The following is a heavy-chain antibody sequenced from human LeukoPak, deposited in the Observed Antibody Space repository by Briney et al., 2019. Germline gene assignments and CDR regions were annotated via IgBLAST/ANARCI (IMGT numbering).Heavy chain of an antibody. CDR3: ARESPLTGRAFDI. J-gene: IGHJ3*02. V-gene: IGHV4-4*07. D-gene: IGHD3-9*01. CDR1: GGSISSYF. Sequence: PSETLSLTCTVSGGSISSYFLTWIRQPAGKGLEWIGLIYTRGRTNYNPSLKSRVTMSVDTSRNQFSLKLNSVTAADTAVYYCARESPLTGRAFDIWGQGTMVTVSS. CDR2: IYTRGRT.